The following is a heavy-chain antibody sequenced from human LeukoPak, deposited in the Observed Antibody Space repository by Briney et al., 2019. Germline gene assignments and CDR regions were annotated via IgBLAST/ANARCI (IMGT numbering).Heavy chain of an antibody. Sequence: SETLSLTCTVSGYSISSGYYWGWIRQPPGKGLEWIGSIYYSGSTYYNPSLKSRVTISVDTSKNQFSLKLSSVTAADTAVYYCARPVPSRLGWFDPWGQGTLVTVSS. V-gene: IGHV4-38-2*02. J-gene: IGHJ5*02. CDR1: GYSISSGYY. CDR2: IYYSGST. CDR3: ARPVPSRLGWFDP. D-gene: IGHD1-1*01.